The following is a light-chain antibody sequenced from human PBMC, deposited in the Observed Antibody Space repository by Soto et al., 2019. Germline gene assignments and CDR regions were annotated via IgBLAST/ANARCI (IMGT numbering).Light chain of an antibody. V-gene: IGLV2-23*03. CDR1: SSDVGSYNL. CDR3: CSYAGSSTFVV. Sequence: QSVLTQPASVSGSPGQSITISCTGTSSDVGSYNLVSWYQQHPGKAPKLMIYEGSKRPSGVSHRFSGSKSGNTASLTISGRQAEDEADYYCCSYAGSSTFVVFGGGTKLTV. J-gene: IGLJ3*02. CDR2: EGS.